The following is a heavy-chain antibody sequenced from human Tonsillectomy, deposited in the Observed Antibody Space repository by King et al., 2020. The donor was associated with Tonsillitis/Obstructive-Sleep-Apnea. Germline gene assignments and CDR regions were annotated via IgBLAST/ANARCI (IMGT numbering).Heavy chain of an antibody. J-gene: IGHJ3*02. V-gene: IGHV1-46*01. CDR3: ARSTRMLKAFDI. Sequence: VQLVESGAEVKKPGASVKVSCKSSGDTFTSYYMHWVRQAPGQGLEWMVIVNPSGGSTTYAQKFQGRVTMTRDTSTSTVYMELSSLRSEDTAVYYCARSTRMLKAFDIWGQGTMVTVSS. D-gene: IGHD2-8*01. CDR2: VNPSGGST. CDR1: GDTFTSYY.